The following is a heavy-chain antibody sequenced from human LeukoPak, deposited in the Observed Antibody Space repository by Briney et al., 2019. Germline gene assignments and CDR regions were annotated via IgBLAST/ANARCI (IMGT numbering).Heavy chain of an antibody. CDR2: INPNSGGT. J-gene: IGHJ6*02. D-gene: IGHD2-2*01. CDR1: GYTFTGYY. Sequence: ASVKVSCKASGYTFTGYYMHWVRQAPGQGLEWMGWINPNSGGTNYAQKFQGRVTMTRDTSISTAYMELGRLRSDDTAVYYCAGDDDIVVVPDYDMDVWGQGTTVTVSS. V-gene: IGHV1-2*02. CDR3: AGDDDIVVVPDYDMDV.